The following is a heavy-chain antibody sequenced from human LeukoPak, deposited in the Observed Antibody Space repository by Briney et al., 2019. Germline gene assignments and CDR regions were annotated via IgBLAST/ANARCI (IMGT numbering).Heavy chain of an antibody. CDR3: ARDTEWEKNPDYFDY. CDR2: ISARNGKT. V-gene: IGHV1-18*01. D-gene: IGHD1-26*01. Sequence: GASVKVSCKAFGYICTNYGISWVRQAPGQGLEWMGWISARNGKTNYAQKVQGRVTMTTDTSATTAYMELRSLRSDDTAVYYCARDTEWEKNPDYFDYWGQGTLVAVSS. CDR1: GYICTNYG. J-gene: IGHJ4*02.